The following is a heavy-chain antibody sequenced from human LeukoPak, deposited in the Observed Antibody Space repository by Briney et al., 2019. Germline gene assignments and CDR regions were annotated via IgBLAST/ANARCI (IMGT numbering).Heavy chain of an antibody. CDR1: GYTFTSYG. D-gene: IGHD3-10*01. J-gene: IGHJ4*02. CDR2: ISAYNGNT. Sequence: ASVKVSCKASGYTFTSYGINWVRQAPGQGLEWMGWISAYNGNTNYAQKLQGRVTMTTDTSTSTAYMELRSLRSDDTAVYYCARVEYGSGSRAFDYWGQGTLVTVSS. CDR3: ARVEYGSGSRAFDY. V-gene: IGHV1-18*01.